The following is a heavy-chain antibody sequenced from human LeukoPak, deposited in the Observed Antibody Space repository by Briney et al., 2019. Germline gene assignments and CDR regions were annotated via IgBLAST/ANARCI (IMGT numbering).Heavy chain of an antibody. CDR1: GFAFSSYG. D-gene: IGHD2-15*01. Sequence: PGRSLRLSCAASGFAFSSYGMHWVRQAPGKGLEWVAVIWYDGSNKYYADSVKGRFTISRDNSKNTLYLQMNSLRAEDTAVYYCARDAMGYRSGGSCYYFDYWGQGTLVTVSS. V-gene: IGHV3-33*01. CDR3: ARDAMGYRSGGSCYYFDY. J-gene: IGHJ4*02. CDR2: IWYDGSNK.